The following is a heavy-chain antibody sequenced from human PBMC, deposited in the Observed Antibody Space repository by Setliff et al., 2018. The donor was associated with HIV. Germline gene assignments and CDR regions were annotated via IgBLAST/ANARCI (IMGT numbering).Heavy chain of an antibody. CDR2: INNDTTTT. D-gene: IGHD6-6*01. CDR3: AMFSSSSG. J-gene: IGHJ4*02. CDR1: YW. V-gene: IGHV3-74*01. Sequence: YWNWVRQAPGQGLVWVSGINNDTTTTTYADSVKGRFSISRDNAKNTLYLQMNGLRGEDTAVYYCAMFSSSSGWGQGTQVTVSS.